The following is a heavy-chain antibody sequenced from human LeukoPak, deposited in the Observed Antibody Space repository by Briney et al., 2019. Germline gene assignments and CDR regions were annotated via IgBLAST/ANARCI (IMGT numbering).Heavy chain of an antibody. CDR2: IYTSAST. J-gene: IGHJ3*02. CDR1: GGSISNYY. CDR3: ARGSPPRSVSAFDI. Sequence: SETLSLTCSVSGGSISNYYWSWIRQPAGKGLEWIGRIYTSASTNYNPSLKSRVTISVDTSKNQFSLKLSSVTAADTAVYYCARGSPPRSVSAFDIWGQGTMVTVSS. V-gene: IGHV4-4*07.